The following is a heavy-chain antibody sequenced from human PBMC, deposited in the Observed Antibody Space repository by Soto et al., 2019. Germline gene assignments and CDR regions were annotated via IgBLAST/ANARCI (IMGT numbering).Heavy chain of an antibody. CDR3: ARSTTKYGMDV. CDR1: GGSISSYY. D-gene: IGHD1-1*01. V-gene: IGHV4-59*08. Sequence: QVQLQESGPGLVKPSETLSLTCTVSGGSISSYYWSWIRQPPGKGLEWIGYIYYSGSTNYNPSLKSRVTISVDTSNNQFSLKLSSVTAADPAVYYCARSTTKYGMDVWGQGTTVTVSS. J-gene: IGHJ6*02. CDR2: IYYSGST.